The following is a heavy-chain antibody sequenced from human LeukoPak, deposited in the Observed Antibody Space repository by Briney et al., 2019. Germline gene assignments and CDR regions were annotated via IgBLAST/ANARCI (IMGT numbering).Heavy chain of an antibody. CDR1: GFTFSSYG. CDR2: IRYDGSNK. CDR3: APLSLGSSRLFDY. D-gene: IGHD6-13*01. J-gene: IGHJ4*02. Sequence: GGSLRLSCAASGFTFSSYGMHWVRQAPGKGLEWVAFIRYDGSNKYYADSVKGRFTISRDNPKNTLYLQVNSLRAEDTSVYYCAPLSLGSSRLFDYWGQGTLVTVSS. V-gene: IGHV3-30*02.